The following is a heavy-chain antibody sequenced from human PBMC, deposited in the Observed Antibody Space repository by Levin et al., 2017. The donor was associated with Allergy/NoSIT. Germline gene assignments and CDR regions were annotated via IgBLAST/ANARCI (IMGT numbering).Heavy chain of an antibody. V-gene: IGHV4-59*01. D-gene: IGHD3-22*01. Sequence: SETLSLTCTVSGGSISSYYWSWIRQPPGKGLEWIGYIYYSGSTNYNPSLKSRVTISVDTSKNQFSLKLSSVTAADTAVYYCARVGTRGYYLNPDYWGQGTLVTVSS. CDR2: IYYSGST. CDR1: GGSISSYY. J-gene: IGHJ4*02. CDR3: ARVGTRGYYLNPDY.